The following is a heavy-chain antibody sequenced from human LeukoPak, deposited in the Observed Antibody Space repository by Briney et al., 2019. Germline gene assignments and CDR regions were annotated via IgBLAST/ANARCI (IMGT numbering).Heavy chain of an antibody. CDR3: AKFYCSGGSCYLSYFDY. V-gene: IGHV3-30*02. J-gene: IGHJ4*02. Sequence: PGGSLRLSCAASGFTFSSYGMHWVRQAPGKGLEWVAFIRYDGSNKYYADSVKGRFTISRDNSKNTLYLHVNSLRPEDTAVYYCAKFYCSGGSCYLSYFDYWGQGTLVTVSS. CDR1: GFTFSSYG. D-gene: IGHD2-15*01. CDR2: IRYDGSNK.